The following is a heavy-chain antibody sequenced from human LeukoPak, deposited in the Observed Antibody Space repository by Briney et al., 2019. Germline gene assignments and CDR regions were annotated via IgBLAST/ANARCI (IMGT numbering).Heavy chain of an antibody. V-gene: IGHV5-51*01. D-gene: IGHD3-10*01. J-gene: IGHJ4*02. CDR2: IYPADSDT. Sequence: GESLKISCQASGYIFTINWIGWGRQMPGKGLESMGIIYPADSDTTYSPSFQGQVTISADKSISTVYLQWSSLTASDTAMYYCARQCRDGSKTRGYYFDSWGQGTLVTVSS. CDR1: GYIFTINW. CDR3: ARQCRDGSKTRGYYFDS.